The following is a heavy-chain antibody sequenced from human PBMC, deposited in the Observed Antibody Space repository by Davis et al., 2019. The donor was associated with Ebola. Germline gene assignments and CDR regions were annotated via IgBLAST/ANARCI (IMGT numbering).Heavy chain of an antibody. V-gene: IGHV4-39*07. CDR1: GGSISSGTYY. CDR3: ARGARSPDY. CDR2: IYYNGRT. Sequence: SETLSLTCSVSGGSISSGTYYWGWVRQPPGKGLEWIGAIYYNGRTYYNSSLKSRVTMSLDTSKNQLSLKLNSVTAADTAVYYCARGARSPDYWGQGTLVTVSS. J-gene: IGHJ4*02.